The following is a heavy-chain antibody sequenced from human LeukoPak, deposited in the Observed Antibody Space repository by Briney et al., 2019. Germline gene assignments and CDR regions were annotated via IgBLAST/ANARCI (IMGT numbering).Heavy chain of an antibody. Sequence: GGSLRLSCAASGFTFSTYSMNWVRQAPGEGLEWVSYITSSTSTIYYADSVKGRFTISRDNAKNSLYLRMNSLRDEDTAAYYCARVIGSGSFDYWGLGTLVTVSS. J-gene: IGHJ4*02. CDR1: GFTFSTYS. D-gene: IGHD6-19*01. CDR2: ITSSTSTI. V-gene: IGHV3-48*02. CDR3: ARVIGSGSFDY.